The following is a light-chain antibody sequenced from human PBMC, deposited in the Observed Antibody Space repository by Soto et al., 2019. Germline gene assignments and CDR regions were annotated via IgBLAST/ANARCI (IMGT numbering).Light chain of an antibody. J-gene: IGLJ1*01. CDR3: FSCSTSCISDV. CDR2: DVS. V-gene: IGLV2-14*01. Sequence: QSVLTQADSVSGSPGQSITISCTGTSSDLGDYNHVSWYQQYPGKVPKLLIYDVSNRPSGVSNRFSGSKSGNTASLTISGLQTEDEADYYCFSCSTSCISDVFGTGTKLTVL. CDR1: SSDLGDYNH.